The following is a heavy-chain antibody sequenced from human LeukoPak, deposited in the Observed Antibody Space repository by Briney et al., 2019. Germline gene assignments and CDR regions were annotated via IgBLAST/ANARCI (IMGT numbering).Heavy chain of an antibody. D-gene: IGHD1-26*01. CDR1: GFTFSCYA. CDR3: ARDPAPSGSYCFDY. Sequence: GGSLRLSCAASGFTFSCYAMHWVRQAPGKGLEWVAVISYDGSNKYYADSVKGRFTISRDNSKNTLYLQMNSLRAEDTAVYYCARDPAPSGSYCFDYWGQGTLVTVSS. CDR2: ISYDGSNK. J-gene: IGHJ4*02. V-gene: IGHV3-30-3*01.